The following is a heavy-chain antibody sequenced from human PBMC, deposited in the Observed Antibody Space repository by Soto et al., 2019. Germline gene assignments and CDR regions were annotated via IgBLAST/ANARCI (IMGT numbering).Heavy chain of an antibody. V-gene: IGHV3-23*01. CDR1: GFTFRSYT. Sequence: EVQLLESGGGLVQPGGSLRLSCAASGFTFRSYTLSWVRQALGKGLEWVSTIGSSGSTYYADSAKGRFTISRDNSKNTRDFQMNSLRAEDTAVYYCAKDLGAVPGTGDGFDHWGQGTLVTVSS. J-gene: IGHJ4*02. D-gene: IGHD6-19*01. CDR3: AKDLGAVPGTGDGFDH. CDR2: IGSSGST.